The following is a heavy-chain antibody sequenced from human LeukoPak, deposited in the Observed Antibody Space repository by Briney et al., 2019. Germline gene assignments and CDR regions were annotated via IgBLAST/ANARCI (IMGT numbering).Heavy chain of an antibody. V-gene: IGHV3-7*01. CDR1: GFTFSRYS. CDR2: IKQDGSEK. J-gene: IGHJ4*02. CDR3: AREGVDYFDY. Sequence: PGGSLRLSCAASGFTFSRYSMNWVRQAPGKGLEWVANIKQDGSEKYYVDSEKGRFTISRDNAKNSLDLQMNSLRAEDTAVYYCAREGVDYFDYWGQGTLVTVSS. D-gene: IGHD2-15*01.